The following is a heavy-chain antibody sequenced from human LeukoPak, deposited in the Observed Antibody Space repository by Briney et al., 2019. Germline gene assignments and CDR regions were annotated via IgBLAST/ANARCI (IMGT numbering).Heavy chain of an antibody. CDR3: VKPLWLGELPFDY. Sequence: PGGSLRLSCSASGFTFSSYAMHWVRQAAGKGLEYVSAISSNGGSTYYADSVKGRLTISRDNSKNTLYLQMSSLRAEDTAVYYCVKPLWLGELPFDYWGQGTLVTVSS. J-gene: IGHJ4*02. V-gene: IGHV3-64D*06. CDR2: ISSNGGST. CDR1: GFTFSSYA. D-gene: IGHD3-10*01.